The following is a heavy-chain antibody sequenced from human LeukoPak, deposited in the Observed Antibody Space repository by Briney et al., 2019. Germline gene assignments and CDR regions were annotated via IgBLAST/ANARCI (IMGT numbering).Heavy chain of an antibody. CDR2: IYYSGST. V-gene: IGHV4-30-4*01. D-gene: IGHD2-21*02. CDR3: ARERCGGDCYTAWRYYFDY. Sequence: SETLSLTCTLSSGSISSGDYYWSWIRQPPGKGLECIGYIYYSGSTYYNPSLKSRVTISVDTSKTQFSLKLSSVTAADTAVYCCARERCGGDCYTAWRYYFDYWGPGTLVTVSS. J-gene: IGHJ4*02. CDR1: SGSISSGDYY.